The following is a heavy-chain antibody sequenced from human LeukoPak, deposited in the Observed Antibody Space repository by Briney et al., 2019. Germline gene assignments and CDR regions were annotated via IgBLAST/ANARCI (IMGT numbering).Heavy chain of an antibody. J-gene: IGHJ4*02. CDR2: IRGSGSTI. V-gene: IGHV3-48*01. Sequence: GGSLRLSCAASGFTFSSYSMNWVRQAPGKGLEWVSYIRGSGSTIHYADSVTGRFTISRDNAKNSLYLQMNSLRAEDTAVYYCTRDPEALDYWGRGTLVTVSS. CDR1: GFTFSSYS. CDR3: TRDPEALDY.